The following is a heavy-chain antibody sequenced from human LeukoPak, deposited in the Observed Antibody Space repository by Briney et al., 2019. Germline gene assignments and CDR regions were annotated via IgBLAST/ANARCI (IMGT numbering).Heavy chain of an antibody. D-gene: IGHD3-3*01. Sequence: GGSLRLSCAASGFTFSSYGMHWVRQAPGKGLEWVAVISYDGSNKYYADSVKGRFTISRDNSKNTLYLQMNSLRAEDTAVYYCAKEGAEDFWSGYYRKYYFDYWGQGTLVTVSS. V-gene: IGHV3-30*18. J-gene: IGHJ4*02. CDR1: GFTFSSYG. CDR2: ISYDGSNK. CDR3: AKEGAEDFWSGYYRKYYFDY.